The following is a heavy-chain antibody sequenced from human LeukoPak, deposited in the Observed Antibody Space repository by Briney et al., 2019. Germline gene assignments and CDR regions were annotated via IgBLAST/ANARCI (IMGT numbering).Heavy chain of an antibody. CDR1: GGSISSSSYY. D-gene: IGHD1-26*01. V-gene: IGHV4-39*01. Sequence: PSETLSLTCTVSGGSISSSSYYWGWIRQPPGKGLEWIGSIYYSGSTYYNPSLKSRVTISVDTSKNQFSLKLSSVTAADTAVYYCARLPIVGAWGEDFDYWGQGTLVTVSS. J-gene: IGHJ4*02. CDR2: IYYSGST. CDR3: ARLPIVGAWGEDFDY.